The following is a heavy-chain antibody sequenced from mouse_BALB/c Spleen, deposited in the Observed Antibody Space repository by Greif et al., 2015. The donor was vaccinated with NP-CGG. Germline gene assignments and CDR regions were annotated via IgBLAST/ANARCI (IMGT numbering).Heavy chain of an antibody. CDR3: ARLHHAMDY. V-gene: IGHV5-15*02. J-gene: IGHJ4*01. Sequence: DVQLQESGGGLVQPGGSRKLSCAASGFTFSDYGMAWVRQAPGKGPEWVAFISNLAYSIYYADTVTGRFTISRENAKNTLYLEMSSLRSEDTTMYYCARLHHAMDYWGQGTSVTVSS. D-gene: IGHD1-1*01. CDR1: GFTFSDYG. CDR2: ISNLAYSI.